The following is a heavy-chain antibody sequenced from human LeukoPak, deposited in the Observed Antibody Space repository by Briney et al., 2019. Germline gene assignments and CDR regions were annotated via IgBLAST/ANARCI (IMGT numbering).Heavy chain of an antibody. V-gene: IGHV4-4*07. J-gene: IGHJ4*02. Sequence: SETLSLTCTVSGGSISSYYWSWIRQPAGKGLEWIGRIYTSGSTNYNPSLKSRATMSVDTSKNQFSLKLSSVTAADTAVYYCARVDFWSGYLDYWGQGTLVTVSS. D-gene: IGHD3-3*01. CDR2: IYTSGST. CDR1: GGSISSYY. CDR3: ARVDFWSGYLDY.